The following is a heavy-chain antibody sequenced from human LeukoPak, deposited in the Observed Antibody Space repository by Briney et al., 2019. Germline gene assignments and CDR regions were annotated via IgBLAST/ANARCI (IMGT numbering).Heavy chain of an antibody. CDR2: INTNTGNP. V-gene: IGHV7-4-1*02. CDR3: ARPVVTATFDAFDI. CDR1: GYTFTSYA. Sequence: ASVKVSCKASGYTFTSYAMNWVRQAPGQGLEWMGWINTNTGNPTYAQGFTGRFVFSLDTSVSTAYLQISSLKAEDTAVYYCARPVVTATFDAFDIWGQGTMVTVSS. D-gene: IGHD2-21*02. J-gene: IGHJ3*02.